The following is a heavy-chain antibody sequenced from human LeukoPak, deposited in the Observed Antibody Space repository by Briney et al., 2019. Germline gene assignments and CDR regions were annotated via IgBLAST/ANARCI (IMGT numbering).Heavy chain of an antibody. CDR1: GFTVSSNY. Sequence: LSCAAXGFTVSSNYXSWVRQAPGKGLEWVSVIYSGGSTYYSDSVKGRFTISRDNSKNKLYLQMNSLRAEDTAVYYCARVYSYGHFDYWGQGTLVTVSS. D-gene: IGHD5-18*01. J-gene: IGHJ4*02. CDR3: ARVYSYGHFDY. CDR2: IYSGGST. V-gene: IGHV3-53*01.